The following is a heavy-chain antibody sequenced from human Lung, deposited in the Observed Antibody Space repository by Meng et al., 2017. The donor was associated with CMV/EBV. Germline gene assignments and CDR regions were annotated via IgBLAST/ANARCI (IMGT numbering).Heavy chain of an antibody. CDR1: EYTFTAYY. D-gene: IGHD2-2*01. J-gene: IGHJ6*02. CDR3: ARERYLVPAASPDYYYYGMDV. CDR2: IDPNGGGT. Sequence: ASVKVSXKASEYTFTAYYIHWVRQAPGQGLEWMEWIDPNGGGTNYAQKFQDRVTMTSDTSIRTAYMELSRLRSDDAALYYCARERYLVPAASPDYYYYGMDVWGQGTXVTVSS. V-gene: IGHV1-2*02.